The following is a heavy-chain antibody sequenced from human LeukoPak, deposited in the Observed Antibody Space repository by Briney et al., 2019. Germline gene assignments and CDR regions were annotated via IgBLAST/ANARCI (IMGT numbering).Heavy chain of an antibody. CDR2: IYTSGST. J-gene: IGHJ3*02. Sequence: SETLFLTCTVSGGSISSYYWSWIRQPAGKGLEWIGRIYTSGSTNYKPSLKSRVTMSVDTSKNQFSLKLSSVTAADTAVYYCARARSVYCGSTSCAFDIWGQGTMVTVSS. D-gene: IGHD2-2*01. V-gene: IGHV4-4*07. CDR1: GGSISSYY. CDR3: ARARSVYCGSTSCAFDI.